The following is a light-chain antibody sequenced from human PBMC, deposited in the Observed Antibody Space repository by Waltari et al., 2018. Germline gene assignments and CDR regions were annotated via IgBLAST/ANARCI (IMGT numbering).Light chain of an antibody. CDR1: RNDVGGYNY. CDR2: EVN. J-gene: IGLJ2*01. Sequence: QSALTQPASVSGSPGQSLSISCTGTRNDVGGYNYVSWYQQHPGKAPKLMIYEVNNRPSGVSNRFSGSKSGNTASLTISGLQAEDEADYYCSSYTSSTTRVFGGGTKLTVL. CDR3: SSYTSSTTRV. V-gene: IGLV2-14*01.